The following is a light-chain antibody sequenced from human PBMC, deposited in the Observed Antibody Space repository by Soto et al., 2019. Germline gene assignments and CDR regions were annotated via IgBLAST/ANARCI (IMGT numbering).Light chain of an antibody. V-gene: IGLV2-14*01. CDR2: EVT. CDR3: SSFTSSYFYF. CDR1: RSDVGAYNY. J-gene: IGLJ1*01. Sequence: QSALTQPASVSGSPGQSIAISCTGTRSDVGAYNYVSWYQQHPGKAPKLMISEVTNRPSGVSDRFSGSKSGNTASLTISGLQAEDEAHYYCSSFTSSYFYFFGSGTKVTVL.